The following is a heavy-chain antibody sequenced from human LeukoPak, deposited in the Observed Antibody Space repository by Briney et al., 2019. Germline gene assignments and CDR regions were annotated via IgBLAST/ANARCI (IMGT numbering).Heavy chain of an antibody. J-gene: IGHJ4*02. CDR1: GFTFSSYW. CDR2: INSDGSST. D-gene: IGHD6-19*01. V-gene: IGHV3-74*01. CDR3: ARVSFSSGWYVWSY. Sequence: PGGSLRLSCAASGFTFSSYWMHWVRQAPGQGLVWVSRINSDGSSTSYADSVKGRFTISRDNAKNTLYLQMNSLRAEDTAVYYCARVSFSSGWYVWSYWGQGTLVTVSS.